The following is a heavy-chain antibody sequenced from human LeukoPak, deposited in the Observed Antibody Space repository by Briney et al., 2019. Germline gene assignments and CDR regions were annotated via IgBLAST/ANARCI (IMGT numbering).Heavy chain of an antibody. V-gene: IGHV3-7*01. CDR1: GFTFSSYW. CDR3: ARDSGNYLDAFDI. D-gene: IGHD1-7*01. CDR2: IKQDGSQK. J-gene: IGHJ3*02. Sequence: GGSLRLSCAASGFTFSSYWMSWVRQAPGKGLEWVANIKQDGSQKYYVDSVKGRFTISRDNAKNSLFLQMNSLRAEDAAVYYCARDSGNYLDAFDIWGQGTMVTVSS.